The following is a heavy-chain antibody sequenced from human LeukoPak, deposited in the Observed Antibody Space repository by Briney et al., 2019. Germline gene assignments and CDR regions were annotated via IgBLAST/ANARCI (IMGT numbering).Heavy chain of an antibody. CDR3: ARDRWYYYDSSDYYHDAFDI. V-gene: IGHV3-48*03. Sequence: PGGSLRLSCAASGFTFSSYEMNWVRQAPGKGLEWVSYISSSGSTIYYADSVKGRFTISRDNSKNTLYLQMNSLRAEDTAVYYCARDRWYYYDSSDYYHDAFDIWGQGTMVTVSS. J-gene: IGHJ3*02. CDR1: GFTFSSYE. D-gene: IGHD3-22*01. CDR2: ISSSGSTI.